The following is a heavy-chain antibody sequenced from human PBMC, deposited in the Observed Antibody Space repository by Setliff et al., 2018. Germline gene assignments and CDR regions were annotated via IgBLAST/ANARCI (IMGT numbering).Heavy chain of an antibody. CDR3: AVTETYYDFWSGYYSPGAFDI. V-gene: IGHV4-38-2*01. CDR1: GYSISSGYY. D-gene: IGHD3-3*01. Sequence: SETLSLTCAVSGYSISSGYYWGWIRQPPGKGLEWIGSIYHSGSTYYNPSLKSRVTISVDTSKNQFSLKLSSVTAADTAVYYCAVTETYYDFWSGYYSPGAFDIWGQGTMVTVSS. CDR2: IYHSGST. J-gene: IGHJ3*02.